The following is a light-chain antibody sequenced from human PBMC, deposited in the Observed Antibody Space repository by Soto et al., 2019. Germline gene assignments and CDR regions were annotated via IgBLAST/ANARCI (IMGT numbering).Light chain of an antibody. CDR3: SSYTSSSLDG. Sequence: QSALTQPASVSGSPGQSITISCTGTSSDIGGHHFVSWYQQQSGKAPKLVIYEVTDRPSGVSDRFSGSKSGNTASLTISGLQPEDEADYYCSSYTSSSLDGFGTGTKVTVL. CDR2: EVT. V-gene: IGLV2-14*01. CDR1: SSDIGGHHF. J-gene: IGLJ1*01.